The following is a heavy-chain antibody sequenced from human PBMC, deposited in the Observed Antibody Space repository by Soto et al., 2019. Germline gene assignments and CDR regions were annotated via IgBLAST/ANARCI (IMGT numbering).Heavy chain of an antibody. D-gene: IGHD1-1*01. J-gene: IGHJ3*02. Sequence: QVTLKESGPVLVNPTETLTLTCTVSGFSLSNARMGVSWIRQPPGKALEWLAHIFSNDEKSYSTSLKSRLTISKDTSKSQVVLTMTNMDPVDTATYYCARIPLSYNWNEVRGEDAFDIWGQGTMVTVSS. CDR2: IFSNDEK. V-gene: IGHV2-26*01. CDR1: GFSLSNARMG. CDR3: ARIPLSYNWNEVRGEDAFDI.